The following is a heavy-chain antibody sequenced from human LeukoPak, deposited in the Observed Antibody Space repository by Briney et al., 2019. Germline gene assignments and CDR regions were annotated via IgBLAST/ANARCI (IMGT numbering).Heavy chain of an antibody. D-gene: IGHD3-3*01. CDR2: INHSGST. J-gene: IGHJ4*02. V-gene: IGHV4-34*01. CDR1: GGSFSGYY. Sequence: SETLSLTCAVYGGSFSGYYWSWIRRPPGKGLEWIGEINHSGSTNYNPSLKSRVTVSVDTSKNQFSLKLSSVTAADTAVYYCARGTSPPVTTYYDFWSGPYYFDYWGQGTLVTVSS. CDR3: ARGTSPPVTTYYDFWSGPYYFDY.